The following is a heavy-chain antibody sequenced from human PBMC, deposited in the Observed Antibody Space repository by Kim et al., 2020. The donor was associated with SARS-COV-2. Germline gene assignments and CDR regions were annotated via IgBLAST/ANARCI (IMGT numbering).Heavy chain of an antibody. CDR3: ARGRIADY. J-gene: IGHJ4*02. D-gene: IGHD6-13*01. CDR2: SGST. Sequence: SGSTNYNPSLKSRVTISVDTAKNQFSLKLSSVTAADTAVYYCARGRIADYWGQGTLVTVSS. V-gene: IGHV4-34*01.